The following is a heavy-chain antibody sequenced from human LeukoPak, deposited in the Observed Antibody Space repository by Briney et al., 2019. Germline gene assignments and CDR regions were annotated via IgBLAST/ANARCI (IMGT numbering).Heavy chain of an antibody. D-gene: IGHD3-22*01. J-gene: IGHJ4*02. CDR3: ARVVYDSSTYPKSYFDF. V-gene: IGHV4-39*07. CDR2: IYYRGIT. CDR1: GGSISSSSYY. Sequence: SEILSLTCTVSGGSISSSSYYWGWIRQPPGKGLEWIGSIYYRGITYYNPSLKSRVTISVDTSKNQFSLKLSSVTAADTAVYYCARVVYDSSTYPKSYFDFWGQETLVTVSS.